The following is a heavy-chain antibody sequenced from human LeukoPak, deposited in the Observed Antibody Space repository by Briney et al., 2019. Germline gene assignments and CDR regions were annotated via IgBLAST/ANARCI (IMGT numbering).Heavy chain of an antibody. J-gene: IGHJ3*02. D-gene: IGHD2-15*01. Sequence: PGGSLRLSCAASGFTFSTYSMNWVRQAPGKGLEWVSSISSSSSYIYYADSVKGRFTISRDNAKNSLYLQMNSLRAEDTAVYYCAREIVVVVATTRMDAFDMWGQGTMVTVSS. V-gene: IGHV3-21*01. CDR3: AREIVVVVATTRMDAFDM. CDR2: ISSSSSYI. CDR1: GFTFSTYS.